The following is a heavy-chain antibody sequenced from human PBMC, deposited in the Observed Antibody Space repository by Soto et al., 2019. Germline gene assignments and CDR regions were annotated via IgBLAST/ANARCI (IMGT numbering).Heavy chain of an antibody. V-gene: IGHV3-33*01. D-gene: IGHD6-13*01. CDR3: ARDSSSWYLPLYYYDGMDV. CDR1: GFTFSSYG. Sequence: VGSLRLSCAASGFTFSSYGMHWVRQAPGKGLEWVAVIWYDGSNKYYADSVKGRFTISRDNSKNTLYLQMNSLRAEDTAVYYCARDSSSWYLPLYYYDGMDVWGQGTTVTVSS. CDR2: IWYDGSNK. J-gene: IGHJ6*02.